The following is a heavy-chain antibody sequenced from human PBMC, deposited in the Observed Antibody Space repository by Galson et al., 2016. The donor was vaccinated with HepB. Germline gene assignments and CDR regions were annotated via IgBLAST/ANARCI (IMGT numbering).Heavy chain of an antibody. Sequence: SLRLSCAASGFTFGSYAMSWVRQAPGKGLEWVSAISGSGDNTYYKDSRKGRFTISRDNSKNTLSLQMNSLRAEDTAVYYCAKDRSMGGGSCYDYWGQGTLVTVSS. V-gene: IGHV3-23*01. D-gene: IGHD2-15*01. J-gene: IGHJ4*02. CDR2: ISGSGDNT. CDR3: AKDRSMGGGSCYDY. CDR1: GFTFGSYA.